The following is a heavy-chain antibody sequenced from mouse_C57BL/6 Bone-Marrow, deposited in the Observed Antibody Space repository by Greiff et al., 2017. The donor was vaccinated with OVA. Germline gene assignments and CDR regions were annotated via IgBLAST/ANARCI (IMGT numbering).Heavy chain of an antibody. J-gene: IGHJ3*01. Sequence: QVQLQQSGAELVKPGASVKMSCKASGYTFTSYWITWVKQRPGQGLEWIGDIYPGSGSTNYNEKFKSKATLTVDTSSSTAYMQLSSLTSEDSAVYYCARQLRLPAWFAYWGQGTLVTVSA. CDR2: IYPGSGST. CDR3: ARQLRLPAWFAY. D-gene: IGHD3-2*02. V-gene: IGHV1-55*01. CDR1: GYTFTSYW.